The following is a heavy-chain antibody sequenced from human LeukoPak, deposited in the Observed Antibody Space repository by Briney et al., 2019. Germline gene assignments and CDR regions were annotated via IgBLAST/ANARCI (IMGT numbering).Heavy chain of an antibody. CDR3: APKGDYDFWSGYSAFDY. J-gene: IGHJ4*02. CDR1: GYTFTGYY. Sequence: ASVKVSCKASGYTFTGYYMRWVRQAPGQGLEWMGWINPNSGGTNYAQKFQGRVTMTRDTSISTAYMELSRLRSDDTAVYYCAPKGDYDFWSGYSAFDYWGQGTLVTVSS. CDR2: INPNSGGT. D-gene: IGHD3-3*01. V-gene: IGHV1-2*02.